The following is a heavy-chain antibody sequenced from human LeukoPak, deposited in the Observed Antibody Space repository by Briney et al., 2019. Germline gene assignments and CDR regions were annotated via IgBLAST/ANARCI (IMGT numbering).Heavy chain of an antibody. CDR3: ARDRPGSYWYFDL. J-gene: IGHJ2*01. Sequence: SETLSLTCTVSGGSISSYYWSWIRQPPGKGLEWIGYIYYSGSTNYNPSLKSRVTISIDTSKNYFSLKLNSVIAADTAVYYCARDRPGSYWYFDLWGRGTLVTVSS. CDR2: IYYSGST. D-gene: IGHD3-10*01. CDR1: GGSISSYY. V-gene: IGHV4-59*01.